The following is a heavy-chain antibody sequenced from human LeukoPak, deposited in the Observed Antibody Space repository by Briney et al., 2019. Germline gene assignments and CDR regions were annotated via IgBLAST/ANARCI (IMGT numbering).Heavy chain of an antibody. D-gene: IGHD1-26*01. CDR1: GGTFSNYA. Sequence: SVKVSCKASGGTFSNYAISWVRQAPGQGLEWMGRIIPLLAASNYAQKFQGRVTITADKSTSTAYMELSSLRSDDTAVYYCARELEWELPNDYWGQGTLVTVSS. CDR2: IIPLLAAS. V-gene: IGHV1-69*04. J-gene: IGHJ4*02. CDR3: ARELEWELPNDY.